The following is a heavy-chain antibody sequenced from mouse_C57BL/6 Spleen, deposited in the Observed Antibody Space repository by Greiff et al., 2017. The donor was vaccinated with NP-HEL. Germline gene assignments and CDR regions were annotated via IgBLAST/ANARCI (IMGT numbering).Heavy chain of an antibody. Sequence: VQLQQPGAELVKPGASVKMSCKASGYTFTSYWITWVKQRPGQGLEWIGDIYPGSGSTNYNEKFKSKATLTVDKSSSTAYMQLSSLTSEDSAVYYCASDGSSPFAYWGQGTLVTVSA. CDR3: ASDGSSPFAY. CDR2: IYPGSGST. D-gene: IGHD1-1*01. V-gene: IGHV1-55*01. J-gene: IGHJ3*01. CDR1: GYTFTSYW.